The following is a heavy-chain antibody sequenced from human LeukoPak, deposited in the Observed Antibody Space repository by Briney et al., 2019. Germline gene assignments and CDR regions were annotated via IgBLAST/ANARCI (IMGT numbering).Heavy chain of an antibody. CDR1: GGSISSSSYY. Sequence: PSETLSLTCTVSGGSISSSSYYWGWIRQPPGKGLEWIGEINHSGSTNYNPSLKSRVTISVDTSKNQFSLKLSSVTAADTAVYYCARGPEYSSSWPKGYYFDYWGQGTLVTVSS. J-gene: IGHJ4*02. CDR3: ARGPEYSSSWPKGYYFDY. V-gene: IGHV4-39*07. D-gene: IGHD6-13*01. CDR2: INHSGST.